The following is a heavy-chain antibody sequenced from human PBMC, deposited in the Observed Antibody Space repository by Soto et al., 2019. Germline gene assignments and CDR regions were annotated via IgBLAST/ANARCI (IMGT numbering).Heavy chain of an antibody. CDR3: ARAPN. Sequence: GGSLRLSCAASGFTFSSYAMHWVRQDPGKGLEWVAVISYDGSNKYYADSVKGRFTISRDNSKNTLYLQMNSLRAEDTAVYYCARAPNWGDGKIVNVSS. CDR2: ISYDGSNK. J-gene: IGHJ4*01. CDR1: GFTFSSYA. V-gene: IGHV3-30-3*01.